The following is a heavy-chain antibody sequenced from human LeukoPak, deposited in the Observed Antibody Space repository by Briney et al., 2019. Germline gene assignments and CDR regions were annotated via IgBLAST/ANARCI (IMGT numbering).Heavy chain of an antibody. V-gene: IGHV3-53*01. Sequence: GGSLRLSCAVSGLSVSTSYMTWVRQAPGKGLEWVSLIYSAGTTYYADSVKGRFTISRDNSKNTLYLQMNSLRADDTAVYYCAKTRLLRQPPRKYYYYYMDVWGKGTTVTVSS. CDR1: GLSVSTSY. J-gene: IGHJ6*03. D-gene: IGHD2-21*01. CDR2: IYSAGTT. CDR3: AKTRLLRQPPRKYYYYYMDV.